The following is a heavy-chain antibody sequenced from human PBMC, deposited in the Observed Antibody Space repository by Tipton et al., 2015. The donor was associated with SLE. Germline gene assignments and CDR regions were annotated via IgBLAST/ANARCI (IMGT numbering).Heavy chain of an antibody. D-gene: IGHD1-26*01. Sequence: QSGAEVKKPGASVKLSCKTSGYSFATYYIHWVRQAPGQGLEWMGVINPTSGGTSYAQNFQGRINMVRDTSTTTVYMELSGLRYEDTALYFCTRGSLIVDVVRPLDSWGQGTSVAVSS. CDR1: GYSFATYY. J-gene: IGHJ4*02. CDR2: INPTSGGT. V-gene: IGHV1-46*01. CDR3: TRGSLIVDVVRPLDS.